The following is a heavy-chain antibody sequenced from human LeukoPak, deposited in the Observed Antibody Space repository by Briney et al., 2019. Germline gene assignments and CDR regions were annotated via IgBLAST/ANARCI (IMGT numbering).Heavy chain of an antibody. V-gene: IGHV4-34*01. D-gene: IGHD2/OR15-2a*01. CDR1: GGSFSGCY. CDR3: ARSTVYFDAFDI. Sequence: SESLSLTCAVYGGSFSGCYWSWIRQPPGKGLEWIGEINHSGSTNYNPSLKSRVTISVDTSKNQFSLKLSSVTAADTAVYYCARSTVYFDAFDIWGQGTMVTVSS. CDR2: INHSGST. J-gene: IGHJ3*02.